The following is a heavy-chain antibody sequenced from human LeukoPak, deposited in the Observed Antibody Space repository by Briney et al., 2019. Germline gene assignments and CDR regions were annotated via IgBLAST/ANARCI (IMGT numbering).Heavy chain of an antibody. J-gene: IGHJ5*02. CDR2: INHSGST. CDR1: GGSFSGYY. CDR3: ARHRCSGGSCYPMNWFDP. V-gene: IGHV4-34*01. Sequence: PSETLSLTCAVYGGSFSGYYWSWIRQPPGKGLEWIGEINHSGSTNYNPSLKGRVTISVDTSKNQFSLKLSSVTAADTAVYYCARHRCSGGSCYPMNWFDPWGQGTLVTVSS. D-gene: IGHD2-15*01.